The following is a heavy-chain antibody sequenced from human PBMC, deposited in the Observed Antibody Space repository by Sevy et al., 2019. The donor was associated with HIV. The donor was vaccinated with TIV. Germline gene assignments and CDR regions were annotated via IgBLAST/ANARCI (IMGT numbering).Heavy chain of an antibody. CDR2: ISWNSGSI. Sequence: GGSLRLSCAASGFTFDDYAMHWVRQAPGKGLEWVSGISWNSGSIGYADSVKGRFTISRDNAKNSLYLQMNSLRAEDTALYYCAKDIPKRGYSYGDFDYWGQGTLVTVSS. D-gene: IGHD5-18*01. CDR3: AKDIPKRGYSYGDFDY. V-gene: IGHV3-9*01. CDR1: GFTFDDYA. J-gene: IGHJ4*02.